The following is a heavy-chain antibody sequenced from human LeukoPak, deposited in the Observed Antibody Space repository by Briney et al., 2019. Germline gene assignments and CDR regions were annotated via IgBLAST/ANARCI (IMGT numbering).Heavy chain of an antibody. J-gene: IGHJ6*03. CDR3: ASIRFGSMLCDYMDV. D-gene: IGHD2-8*01. Sequence: GASVKVSCKASGYTFTGYYMHWVRQAPGQGLEWMGWINPNSGGTNYAQKFQGRVTMTRDTSISTAYMELSRLRSDDTAVYYCASIRFGSMLCDYMDVWGKGTTVTVSS. CDR2: INPNSGGT. CDR1: GYTFTGYY. V-gene: IGHV1-2*02.